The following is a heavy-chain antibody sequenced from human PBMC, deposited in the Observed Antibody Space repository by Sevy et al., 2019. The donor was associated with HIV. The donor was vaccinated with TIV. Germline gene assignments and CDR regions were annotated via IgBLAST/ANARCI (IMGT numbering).Heavy chain of an antibody. CDR2: ISYDGGKK. CDR3: AKDLYYDILTGDATDAFDM. J-gene: IGHJ3*02. D-gene: IGHD3-9*01. CDR1: GFTFNAYD. Sequence: GGSLRLSCAVSGFTFNAYDMHWVRQAPGKGLEYMALISYDGGKKYYADSVKGRFTISRDKSENTLYLQMNNLRAEDTAVYYCAKDLYYDILTGDATDAFDMWGQGTMVTVSS. V-gene: IGHV3-30*18.